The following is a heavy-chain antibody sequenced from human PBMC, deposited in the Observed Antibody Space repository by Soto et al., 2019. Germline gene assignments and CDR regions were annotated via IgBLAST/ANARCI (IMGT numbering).Heavy chain of an antibody. CDR1: GFTFGDYA. Sequence: GGSLRLSCTASGFTFGDYAMSWVRQAPGKGLEWVSAISGSGGSTYYADSVKGRFTISRDNSKNTLYLQMNSLRAEDTAVYYCAKDIVVVVAATPTAFDIWGQGTMVTVSS. CDR2: ISGSGGST. D-gene: IGHD2-15*01. CDR3: AKDIVVVVAATPTAFDI. V-gene: IGHV3-23*01. J-gene: IGHJ3*02.